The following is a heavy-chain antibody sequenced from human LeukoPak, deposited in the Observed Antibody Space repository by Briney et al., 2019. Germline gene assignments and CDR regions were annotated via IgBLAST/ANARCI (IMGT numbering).Heavy chain of an antibody. CDR3: AREGSSSGWRPFDI. J-gene: IGHJ3*02. CDR1: GGSISSYY. Sequence: SETLSLTCSVSGGSISSYYWSWIRQPAGQGLEWIGRIKNSGNTNYNPSLESRVTLSLDTSKNQFSLNLSSMTAADTAVYYCAREGSSSGWRPFDIWGQGTVVTVSS. V-gene: IGHV4-4*07. D-gene: IGHD6-19*01. CDR2: IKNSGNT.